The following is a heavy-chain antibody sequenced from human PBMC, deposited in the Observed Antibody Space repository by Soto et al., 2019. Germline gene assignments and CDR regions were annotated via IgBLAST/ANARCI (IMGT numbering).Heavy chain of an antibody. CDR2: ISYDGSNK. V-gene: IGHV3-30-3*01. CDR3: ARDKRDLRFLEWSYYSDY. J-gene: IGHJ4*02. D-gene: IGHD3-3*01. CDR1: GFTFSNYA. Sequence: QVQLVESGGGVVQPGRSLRLSCAPSGFTFSNYAMHWVRQAPGKGLEWVAVISYDGSNKYYADSVKGRFTISRDNSKNTLYLQMNSLRAEDTAVYYCARDKRDLRFLEWSYYSDYWGQGTLVTVSS.